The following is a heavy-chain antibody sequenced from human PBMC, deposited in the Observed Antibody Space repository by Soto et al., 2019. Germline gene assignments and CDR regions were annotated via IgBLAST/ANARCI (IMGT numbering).Heavy chain of an antibody. J-gene: IGHJ3*02. D-gene: IGHD3-22*01. Sequence: SVKVSCKASGGTFSSCAISWVRQAPGQGLEWMGGIIPIFGTANYAQKFQGRVTITADESTSTAYMELSSLRSEDTAVYYCARPDRPYYYDSSGYPHAFDIWGQGTMVTVSS. CDR3: ARPDRPYYYDSSGYPHAFDI. CDR1: GGTFSSCA. V-gene: IGHV1-69*13. CDR2: IIPIFGTA.